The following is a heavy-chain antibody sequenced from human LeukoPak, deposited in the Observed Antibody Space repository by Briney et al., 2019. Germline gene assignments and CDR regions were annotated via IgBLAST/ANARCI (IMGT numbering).Heavy chain of an antibody. CDR1: GGSFSGYY. CDR2: IYYSGST. J-gene: IGHJ4*02. V-gene: IGHV4-34*01. CDR3: ASRAALKKDY. D-gene: IGHD6-25*01. Sequence: SETLSLTCAVYGGSFSGYYWSWIRQPPGKGLEWIGSIYYSGSTYYNPSLKSRVTISVDTSKNQFSLKLSSVTAADTAVYYCASRAALKKDYWGQGTLVTVSS.